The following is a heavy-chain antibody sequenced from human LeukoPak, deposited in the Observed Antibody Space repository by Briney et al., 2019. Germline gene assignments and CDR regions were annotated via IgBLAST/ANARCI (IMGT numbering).Heavy chain of an antibody. J-gene: IGHJ6*02. CDR3: ARAQPHIVATSNYYSGMDV. V-gene: IGHV3-21*01. CDR2: ISSTSSDI. Sequence: GGSLRLSCAASGFAFSTYSMNWVRQAPGKGLEWVSSISSTSSDIYYADSVKGRFTISRDNAKNSLYLQMNSLRAEDTAVDYCARAQPHIVATSNYYSGMDVWGQGTPVTVSS. D-gene: IGHD5-12*01. CDR1: GFAFSTYS.